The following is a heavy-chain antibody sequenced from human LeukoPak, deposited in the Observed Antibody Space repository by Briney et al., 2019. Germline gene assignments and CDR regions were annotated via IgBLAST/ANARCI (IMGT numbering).Heavy chain of an antibody. Sequence: SQTLSLTCAVSGGSISSGGYSWSWIRQPPGKGLEWIGYIYHSGSTYYNPSLKSRVTISVDRSKNQFSLKLSSVTAAGTAVYYCARRAGWLLGAFDIWGQGTMVTVSS. J-gene: IGHJ3*02. D-gene: IGHD5-12*01. CDR2: IYHSGST. CDR3: ARRAGWLLGAFDI. CDR1: GGSISSGGYS. V-gene: IGHV4-30-2*01.